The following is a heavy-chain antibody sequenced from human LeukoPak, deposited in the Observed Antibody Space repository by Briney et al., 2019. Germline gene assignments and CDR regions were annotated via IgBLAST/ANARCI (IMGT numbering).Heavy chain of an antibody. Sequence: PGGSLRLSCAASGFTFSSYSMNWVRQAPGKGLEWVSTITGSGDSTYYADSVKGRFTISRDNSKNTLYLQMNSLRADDTAVYYCAQGVPGIAAAGVFDYWGQGTLVTVSS. J-gene: IGHJ4*02. CDR3: AQGVPGIAAAGVFDY. CDR2: ITGSGDST. CDR1: GFTFSSYS. D-gene: IGHD6-13*01. V-gene: IGHV3-23*01.